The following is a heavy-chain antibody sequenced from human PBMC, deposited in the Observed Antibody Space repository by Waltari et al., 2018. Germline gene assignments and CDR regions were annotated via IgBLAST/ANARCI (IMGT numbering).Heavy chain of an antibody. Sequence: QVQLVQSEAEVKKPGASVKLSCKASGYTFTNYYMHWVRQAPGQGLEWMGVINPSGVSTDYAQKFQGRVTMTRDSSTSTLYMGLSSLRSEDTAVYFCARGRYSGSYSPFRFDSWGQGTLVTVSS. J-gene: IGHJ5*01. CDR3: ARGRYSGSYSPFRFDS. D-gene: IGHD1-26*01. CDR1: GYTFTNYY. CDR2: INPSGVST. V-gene: IGHV1-46*01.